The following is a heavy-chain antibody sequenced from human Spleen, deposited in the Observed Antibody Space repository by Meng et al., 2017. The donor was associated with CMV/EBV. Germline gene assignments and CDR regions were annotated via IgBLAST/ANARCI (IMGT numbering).Heavy chain of an antibody. J-gene: IGHJ6*02. CDR3: ARGPYSSSSYYYYYGMDV. V-gene: IGHV3-74*01. CDR2: ITSDGSST. Sequence: GESLKISCAASGFSFSGHWMHWVRQAPGKGLVWVSRITSDGSSTRYADSVKGRFTISRDNSRNTLYLQMDSLTAEDTAVYYCARGPYSSSSYYYYYGMDVWGQGTTVTVSS. CDR1: GFSFSGHW. D-gene: IGHD6-6*01.